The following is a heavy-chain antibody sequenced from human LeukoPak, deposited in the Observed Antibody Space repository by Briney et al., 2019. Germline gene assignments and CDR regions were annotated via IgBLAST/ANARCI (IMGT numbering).Heavy chain of an antibody. V-gene: IGHV4-59*08. CDR1: GGSISSYY. D-gene: IGHD3-3*02. Sequence: SETLSVICTVSGGSISSYYWAWIRQPPGKGLDWIGYIYYSGSTNYNPSLKSRVTISVDTSKNQFSLKLSSVTAADTAVYYCARHGVSTDFNYGMDVWGQGTTVTVSS. CDR3: ARHGVSTDFNYGMDV. J-gene: IGHJ6*02. CDR2: IYYSGST.